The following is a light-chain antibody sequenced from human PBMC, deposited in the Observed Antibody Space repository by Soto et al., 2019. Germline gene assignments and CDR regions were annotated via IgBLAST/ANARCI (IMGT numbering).Light chain of an antibody. V-gene: IGLV2-23*01. CDR1: SSDAGNYNF. CDR3: CSYVGSSTAWV. Sequence: QSALTQPASVSGSPGQSITISCTGTSSDAGNYNFDSWYQQHPGKAPKVIIYEDSTRPSGVSNRISGSKSGNTASLTISGLQAEDEAAYYCCSYVGSSTAWVFGGGTKVTVL. J-gene: IGLJ3*02. CDR2: EDS.